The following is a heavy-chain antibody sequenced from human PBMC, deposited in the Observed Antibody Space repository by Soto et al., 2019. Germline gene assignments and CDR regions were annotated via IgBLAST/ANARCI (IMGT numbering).Heavy chain of an antibody. J-gene: IGHJ4*02. CDR3: AKGGYTFAYE. V-gene: IGHV3-23*01. Sequence: GGSLRLSCAASRCTFSTSSMAWVRQPPGKGLEWVSAISPSASDTLYADSVKGRFTISRDNSQNTLFLQMTSLRADDTAVYYCAKGGYTFAYEWGQGALVTVSS. CDR2: ISPSASDT. CDR1: RCTFSTSS. D-gene: IGHD5-18*01.